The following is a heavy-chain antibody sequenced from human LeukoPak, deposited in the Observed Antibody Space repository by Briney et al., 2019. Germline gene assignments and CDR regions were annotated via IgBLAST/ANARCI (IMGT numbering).Heavy chain of an antibody. Sequence: GRSLSLSCAASGFPFSSYGIHWVRQAPGKGLEGVAVIWYDGSTKYYADSVKGRFTISRDNSKNTLYLQMNSLRAEDTAVYFCARSQSSSLIDYWGLGTLVTVSS. D-gene: IGHD6-13*01. J-gene: IGHJ4*02. V-gene: IGHV3-33*01. CDR2: IWYDGSTK. CDR3: ARSQSSSLIDY. CDR1: GFPFSSYG.